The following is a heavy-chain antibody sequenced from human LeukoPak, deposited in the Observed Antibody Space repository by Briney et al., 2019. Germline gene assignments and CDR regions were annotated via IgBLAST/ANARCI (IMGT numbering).Heavy chain of an antibody. CDR2: IRNDGSNK. Sequence: GGSLRLSCAASGFTFSNYGMHWVRQAPGKGLEWVAFIRNDGSNKYYADSVKGRFIISRDNSKNTLYLQMNSLRAEDTAVYYCAKDHGDDVDYWGQGTLVTVSS. J-gene: IGHJ4*02. V-gene: IGHV3-30*02. CDR3: AKDHGDDVDY. D-gene: IGHD4-17*01. CDR1: GFTFSNYG.